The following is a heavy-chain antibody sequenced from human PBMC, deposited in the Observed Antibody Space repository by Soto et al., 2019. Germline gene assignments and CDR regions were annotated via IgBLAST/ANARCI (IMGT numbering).Heavy chain of an antibody. CDR3: ARVHVMVVAGSTFDY. V-gene: IGHV4-38-2*02. CDR1: GYSISSGSY. D-gene: IGHD6-19*01. CDR2: IYHGGTT. J-gene: IGHJ4*01. Sequence: SETLSLTCTVSGYSISSGSYLAWIRQPPGKGPEWIASIYHGGTTFYNPSLKSRITTSVDTSNNQFSLKLTSVTAADTAVYYCARVHVMVVAGSTFDYWGHGTLVTVSS.